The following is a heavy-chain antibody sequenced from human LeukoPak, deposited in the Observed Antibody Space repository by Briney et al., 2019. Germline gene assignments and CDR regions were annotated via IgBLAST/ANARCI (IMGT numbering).Heavy chain of an antibody. D-gene: IGHD1-26*01. Sequence: SETLSFTCTVSGASVSSASYWTWIRQPPGKGVEWIAHIYNGVNTNYNPSLKSRVTISVDTSKNQFSLRLNSVTAADTAVYYCARSRAFNSGAFDPWGQGSLVTVSS. CDR2: IYNGVNT. CDR1: GASVSSASY. CDR3: ARSRAFNSGAFDP. V-gene: IGHV4-61*01. J-gene: IGHJ5*02.